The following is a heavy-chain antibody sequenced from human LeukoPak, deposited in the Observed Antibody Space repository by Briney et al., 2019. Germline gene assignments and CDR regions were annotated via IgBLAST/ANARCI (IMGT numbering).Heavy chain of an antibody. CDR2: ISGSGGST. D-gene: IGHD5-18*01. CDR3: AKKPWIQLWSPFDY. V-gene: IGHV3-23*01. J-gene: IGHJ4*02. Sequence: GWSLRLSRADSRFTLSSYALSWVRQAPRTPLEGASAISGSGGSTYYAESVKAWFTISRDNSKNTLYLQMNSLRAEDTAVYYCAKKPWIQLWSPFDYWGQGNLVTVSS. CDR1: RFTLSSYA.